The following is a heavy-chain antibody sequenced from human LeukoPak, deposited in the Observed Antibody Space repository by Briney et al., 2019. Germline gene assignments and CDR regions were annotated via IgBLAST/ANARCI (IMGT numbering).Heavy chain of an antibody. CDR1: GYIFSDYA. J-gene: IGHJ4*02. CDR3: ARARWTSTVTTYYLDY. Sequence: GASVKVSCTASGYIFSDYAIQWVRQAPGQGLEWMGWINAGNGKTKYSQKFQGRVTITREASASTAYLELSGLRSEDTAVYYCARARWTSTVTTYYLDYWGQGTLVTVSS. CDR2: INAGNGKT. D-gene: IGHD4-17*01. V-gene: IGHV1-3*01.